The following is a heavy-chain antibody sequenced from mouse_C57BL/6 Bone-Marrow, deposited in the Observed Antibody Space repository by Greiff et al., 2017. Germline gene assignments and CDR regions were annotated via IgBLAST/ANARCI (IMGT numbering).Heavy chain of an antibody. CDR2: IYPRSGNT. CDR3: ARLRRHLCDY. V-gene: IGHV1-81*01. D-gene: IGHD2-12*01. Sequence: SGAELARPGASVKLSCKASGYTFTSYGISWVKQRPGQGLEWIGEIYPRSGNTYYNEKFKGKATLTADKSSSTAYMGLRSLTSEDSAVYFCARLRRHLCDYWGQGTTLTVSS. J-gene: IGHJ2*01. CDR1: GYTFTSYG.